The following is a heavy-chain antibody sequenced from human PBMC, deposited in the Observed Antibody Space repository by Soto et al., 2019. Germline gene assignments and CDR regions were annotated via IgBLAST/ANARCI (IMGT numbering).Heavy chain of an antibody. CDR3: ARLDGGCSSTSCYAVSLSYMDV. CDR2: IYYSGST. D-gene: IGHD2-2*01. CDR1: GGSISSYY. V-gene: IGHV4-59*08. Sequence: SQTLSLTCTVSGGSISSYYWSWIRQPPGKGLEWIGYIYYSGSTNYNPSLKSRVTISVDTSKNQFSLKLSSVTAADTAVYYCARLDGGCSSTSCYAVSLSYMDVWGKGTTVTVSS. J-gene: IGHJ6*03.